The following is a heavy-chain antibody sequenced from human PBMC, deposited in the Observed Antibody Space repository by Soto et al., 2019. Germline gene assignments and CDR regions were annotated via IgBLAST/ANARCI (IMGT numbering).Heavy chain of an antibody. D-gene: IGHD6-19*01. V-gene: IGHV4-30-2*01. CDR1: GGSIDSGAFS. CDR2: VTHSGTA. J-gene: IGHJ4*02. Sequence: SETLSLTCAVSGGSIDSGAFSLSWIRQPPRKGLEWIGYVTHSGTAYSIPSLNGRLTLSVDSSQTQFSLKLTSVTAADSAFYYCARIHWAQSSLDYWGRGILVTVSS. CDR3: ARIHWAQSSLDY.